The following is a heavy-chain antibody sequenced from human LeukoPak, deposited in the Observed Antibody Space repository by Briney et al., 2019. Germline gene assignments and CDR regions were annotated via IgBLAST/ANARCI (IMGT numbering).Heavy chain of an antibody. CDR3: AKDWLWFGEFPDAFDI. V-gene: IGHV3-30*18. D-gene: IGHD3-10*01. J-gene: IGHJ3*02. CDR1: GFTFSSYG. Sequence: PGGSLRLSCAASGFTFSSYGMHWVRQAPGKGLEWVAVISYDGSNKYYADSVKGRFTISRDNSKNTLYLQMNSLRAEDTAVYYCAKDWLWFGEFPDAFDIWGQGTMVTVSS. CDR2: ISYDGSNK.